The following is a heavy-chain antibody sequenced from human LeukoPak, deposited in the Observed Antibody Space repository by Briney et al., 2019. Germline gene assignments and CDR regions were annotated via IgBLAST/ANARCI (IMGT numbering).Heavy chain of an antibody. CDR1: GGSFSGYY. D-gene: IGHD4-17*01. CDR2: INHSGST. J-gene: IGHJ6*03. V-gene: IGHV4-34*01. Sequence: SEALSLTCAVYGGSFSGYYWSWIRQPPGKGLEWIGEINHSGSTNYNPSLKSRVTISVDKSNNQFSLKVSSVTAADTAVYYCARGYGSAYNYYMDVWGKGTTVTVSS. CDR3: ARGYGSAYNYYMDV.